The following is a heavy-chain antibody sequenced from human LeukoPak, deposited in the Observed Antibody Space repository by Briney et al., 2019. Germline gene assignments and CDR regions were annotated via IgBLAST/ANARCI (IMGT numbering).Heavy chain of an antibody. D-gene: IGHD4-11*01. CDR3: VRLDYSNFFDY. CDR1: GYSISSGYY. V-gene: IGHV4-38-2*02. CDR2: IYHSGST. Sequence: SETLSLTCTVSGYSISSGYYWGWIRQPPGKGLEWIGFIYHSGSTYYNPSLKSRVTISVDTSKNQFSLKLSSVTAADTAIYYCVRLDYSNFFDYWGQGNLVTVSS. J-gene: IGHJ4*02.